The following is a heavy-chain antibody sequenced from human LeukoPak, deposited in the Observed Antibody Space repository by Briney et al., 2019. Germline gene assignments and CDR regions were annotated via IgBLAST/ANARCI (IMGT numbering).Heavy chain of an antibody. CDR2: ISGSGGST. Sequence: ETLSLTCTVSGGSISSYYWSWVRQAPGKGLEWVSAISGSGGSTYYADSEKGRFTISRDNSKNTLYLQMNSLRAEDTAVYYCAKGGYFDWLYPSWFDPWGQGTLVTVSS. CDR3: AKGGYFDWLYPSWFDP. V-gene: IGHV3-23*01. CDR1: GGSISSYY. J-gene: IGHJ5*02. D-gene: IGHD3-9*01.